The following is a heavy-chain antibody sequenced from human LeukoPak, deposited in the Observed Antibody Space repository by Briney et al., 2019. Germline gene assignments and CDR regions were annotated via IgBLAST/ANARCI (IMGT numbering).Heavy chain of an antibody. CDR1: GGSFSGYY. J-gene: IGHJ6*03. Sequence: SETLSLTCAVYGGSFSGYYWSWIRQPAGKGLEWIGRIYTSGSTNYNPSLKSRVTMSVDTSKNQFSLKLSSVTAADTAVYYCARDLVAGDYYYYYMDVWGKGTTVTISS. V-gene: IGHV4-4*07. CDR3: ARDLVAGDYYYYYMDV. CDR2: IYTSGST. D-gene: IGHD6-19*01.